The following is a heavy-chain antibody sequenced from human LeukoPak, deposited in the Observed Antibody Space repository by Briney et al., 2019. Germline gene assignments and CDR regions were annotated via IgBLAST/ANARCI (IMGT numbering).Heavy chain of an antibody. CDR2: MTGPADTT. Sequence: GGSLRLSCAASGFTFSSYWMSWVRQAPGKGPEWLSAMTGPADTTYYAESVKGRFTISRDYSKSMVYLQMNSLRVEDTAIYYCAKGAEIDHWGQGTLVTVSS. V-gene: IGHV3-23*01. J-gene: IGHJ4*02. CDR1: GFTFSSYW. CDR3: AKGAEIDH.